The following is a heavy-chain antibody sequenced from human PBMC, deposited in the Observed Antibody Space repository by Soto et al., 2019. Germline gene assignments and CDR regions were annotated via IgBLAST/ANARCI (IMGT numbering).Heavy chain of an antibody. D-gene: IGHD5-18*01. J-gene: IGHJ4*02. CDR2: ISSSSSTI. V-gene: IGHV3-48*01. CDR3: ARVGEYSYGPNY. Sequence: GGSLRLSCAASGFTFSSYSMNWVRQAPGKGLEWVSYISSSSSTIYYVDSVKGRFTISRDNAKNSLYLQMNSLRAEYTAVYYCARVGEYSYGPNYCGQGTLVTGS. CDR1: GFTFSSYS.